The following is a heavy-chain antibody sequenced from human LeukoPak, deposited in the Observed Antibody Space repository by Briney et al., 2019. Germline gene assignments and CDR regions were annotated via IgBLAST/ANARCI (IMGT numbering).Heavy chain of an antibody. CDR1: GYTFTSPY. J-gene: IGHJ4*02. V-gene: IGHV1-46*01. CDR2: FNPRGGST. Sequence: ASLKVSCKASGYTFTSPYMHWVRQAPGQGLEWMGLFNPRGGSTSYAQKFQGRVFMTGDTSTGTVYMELSSLMSDDAAVYYCARDEVAGTYYFDYWGQGTLVTVSS. CDR3: ARDEVAGTYYFDY. D-gene: IGHD3-10*01.